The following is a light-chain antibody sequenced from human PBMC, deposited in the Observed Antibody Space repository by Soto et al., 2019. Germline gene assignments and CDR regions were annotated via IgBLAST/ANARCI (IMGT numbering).Light chain of an antibody. Sequence: IQMTQSPSSVSASVGDTVTITCRASQGLKFLAWYQQKPGKAPRLLIYEATNLRSGVPPRFSGSGSGTDFTLTISSLQPEDFATYFCQQANSFPITFGQGTRLEIK. CDR2: EAT. J-gene: IGKJ5*01. V-gene: IGKV1-12*01. CDR1: QGLKF. CDR3: QQANSFPIT.